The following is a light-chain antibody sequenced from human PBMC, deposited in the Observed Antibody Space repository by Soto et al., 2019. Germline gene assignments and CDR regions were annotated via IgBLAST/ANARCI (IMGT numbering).Light chain of an antibody. CDR2: GAS. J-gene: IGKJ1*01. CDR3: QQYNNWPRT. CDR1: QSVGIN. V-gene: IGKV3-15*01. Sequence: EVVMTQSPAILSVSPGERATISCRASQSVGINVAWYQQKPGQAPRLLIYGASTRANGSPDRFSASGSATEFTLTISSLLSEDVLVYYCQQYNNWPRTFGQGTKVDIK.